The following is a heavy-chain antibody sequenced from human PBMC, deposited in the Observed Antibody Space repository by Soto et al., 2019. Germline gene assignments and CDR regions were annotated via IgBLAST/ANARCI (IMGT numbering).Heavy chain of an antibody. V-gene: IGHV4-34*01. Sequence: QVQLQQWGAGLLKPSETLSLTCAVYGGSFSGYYWSWIRLPPGKGLEWIGKIDHSGGTNYNPSLKSRVTISVDTSKSQFSLKLSSVTAADTALYYCARGNNWNDPPYYDYYAMDVWGQGTTVTVSS. J-gene: IGHJ6*02. CDR1: GGSFSGYY. D-gene: IGHD1-20*01. CDR2: IDHSGGT. CDR3: ARGNNWNDPPYYDYYAMDV.